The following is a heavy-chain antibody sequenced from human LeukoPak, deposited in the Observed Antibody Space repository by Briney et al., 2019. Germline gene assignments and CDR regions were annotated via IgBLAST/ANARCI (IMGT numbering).Heavy chain of an antibody. CDR2: IKSKTDGGTT. CDR1: GFTFSNAW. Sequence: GGSLRLSCAASGFTFSNAWMSWVRQAPGKGLEWVGRIKSKTDGGTTDYAAPVKGRFTISRDDSKNTLYLQMNSLKTEDTAVYYCTTGGSDTAMDLATHYFDYWGQGTLVTVSS. J-gene: IGHJ4*02. V-gene: IGHV3-15*01. CDR3: TTGGSDTAMDLATHYFDY. D-gene: IGHD5-18*01.